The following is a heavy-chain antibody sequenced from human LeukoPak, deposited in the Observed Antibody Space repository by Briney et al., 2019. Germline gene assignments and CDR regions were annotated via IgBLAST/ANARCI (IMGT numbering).Heavy chain of an antibody. V-gene: IGHV3-48*01. CDR3: ARELSYYYYGMDV. CDR2: ISSSSSTI. Sequence: GGSLRLSCAASGFTFSSYSMNWVRQAPGKGPEWVSYISSSSSTIYYADSVKGRFTISRDNAKNSLYLQMNSLRAEDTAVYYCARELSYYYYGMDVWGQGTTVTVSS. D-gene: IGHD4-11*01. J-gene: IGHJ6*02. CDR1: GFTFSSYS.